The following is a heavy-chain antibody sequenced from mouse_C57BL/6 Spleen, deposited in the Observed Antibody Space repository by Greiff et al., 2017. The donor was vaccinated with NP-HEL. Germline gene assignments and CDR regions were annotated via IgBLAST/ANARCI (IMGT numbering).Heavy chain of an antibody. Sequence: QVQLQQPGAELVKPGASVKLSCKASGYTFTSYWMHWVKQRPGQGLEWIGMIHPNSGSTNYNEKFKSKPTLTVDKSSSAAYMQLSSLTSEDSAVYYCARRGYNYAMDYWGQGTSVTVSS. V-gene: IGHV1-64*01. CDR2: IHPNSGST. CDR1: GYTFTSYW. CDR3: ARRGYNYAMDY. J-gene: IGHJ4*01.